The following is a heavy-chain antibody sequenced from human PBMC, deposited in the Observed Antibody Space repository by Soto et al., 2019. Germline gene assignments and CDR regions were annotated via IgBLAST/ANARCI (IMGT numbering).Heavy chain of an antibody. CDR2: INAGNGNT. CDR3: AGGLWAAVVTNYYYYYGMYV. CDR1: GYTITSYA. J-gene: IGHJ6*02. V-gene: IGHV1-3*01. D-gene: IGHD6-13*01. Sequence: ASVNVSCTASGYTITSYAMHWVRQAPGQRHEWMGWINAGNGNTKYSQKFQGRVTITRDTSASTAYMELSSLRSEDTAVYYCAGGLWAAVVTNYYYYYGMYVCGQGTTVTLSS.